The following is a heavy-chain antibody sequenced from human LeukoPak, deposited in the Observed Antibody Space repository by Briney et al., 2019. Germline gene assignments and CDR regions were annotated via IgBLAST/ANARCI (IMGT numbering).Heavy chain of an antibody. CDR1: VFTFSSYA. V-gene: IGHV3-30*04. J-gene: IGHJ5*02. CDR2: ISYDGSNK. Sequence: GGSLRLSCAASVFTFSSYALHGVSEAPGRGLEWVVVISYDGSNKYYTDSVKGRFTISRDNSKNTLYLQMNSLRAEDTAVYYCARDNGDYYGSAWFDPWGQGTLVTVSS. D-gene: IGHD3-10*01. CDR3: ARDNGDYYGSAWFDP.